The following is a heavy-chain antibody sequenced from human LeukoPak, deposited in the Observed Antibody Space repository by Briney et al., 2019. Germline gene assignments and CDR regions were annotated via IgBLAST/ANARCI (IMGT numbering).Heavy chain of an antibody. Sequence: GGSLRLSCAASGFTFSNYAMSWVRQAPGKGLEWVSYISSSSSTIYYADSVKGRFTISRDNAKNSLYLQMNSLRAEDTAVYYCAGEIMITFGGVIEEGARGNYWGQGTLVTVSS. J-gene: IGHJ4*02. CDR2: ISSSSSTI. V-gene: IGHV3-48*04. CDR3: AGEIMITFGGVIEEGARGNY. D-gene: IGHD3-16*01. CDR1: GFTFSNYA.